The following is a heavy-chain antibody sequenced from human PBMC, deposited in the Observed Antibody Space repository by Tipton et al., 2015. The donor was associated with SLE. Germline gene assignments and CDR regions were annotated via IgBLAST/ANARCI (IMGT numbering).Heavy chain of an antibody. J-gene: IGHJ4*02. CDR1: GYIFSNYG. D-gene: IGHD2-15*01. CDR3: ARGVVAAFFDY. CDR2: ISNYNGHT. V-gene: IGHV1-18*01. Sequence: QLVQSGAEVRRPGASVKVSCKTSGYIFSNYGITWVRQAPGQGLEWLGWISNYNGHTNYAQKIQGRVTMTTDTSTSTVYMEVRSLRSDDTAVYYCARGVVAAFFDYWGQGTRVTVTS.